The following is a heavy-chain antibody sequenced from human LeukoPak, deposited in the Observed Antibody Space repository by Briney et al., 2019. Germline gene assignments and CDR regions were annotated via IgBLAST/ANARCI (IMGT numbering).Heavy chain of an antibody. V-gene: IGHV4-61*01. CDR3: ARDPSGYFNY. D-gene: IGHD3-22*01. CDR1: GGSVSSGNYY. J-gene: IGHJ4*02. Sequence: SETLSLTCSVSGGSVSSGNYYWSWIRQPPGKGLEWIGYIYYSGSTNYNPSLKSRVTISVDTSKNQFSLKLSSVTAADTAVYYCARDPSGYFNYWGQGTLATVSS. CDR2: IYYSGST.